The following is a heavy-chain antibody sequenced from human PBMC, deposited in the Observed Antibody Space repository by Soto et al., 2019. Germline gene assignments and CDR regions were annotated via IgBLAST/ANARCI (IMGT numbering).Heavy chain of an antibody. J-gene: IGHJ1*01. V-gene: IGHV1-69*13. D-gene: IGHD3-22*01. CDR2: IIPIFGTA. Sequence: ASVKVSCKASGGTFSSYAISWVRQAPGQGLEWMGGIIPIFGTANYAQKFQGRVTITADESTSTAYMELSSLRSEDTAVYYCASSYDSSGYLEYFQHWGQGTLVTV. CDR1: GGTFSSYA. CDR3: ASSYDSSGYLEYFQH.